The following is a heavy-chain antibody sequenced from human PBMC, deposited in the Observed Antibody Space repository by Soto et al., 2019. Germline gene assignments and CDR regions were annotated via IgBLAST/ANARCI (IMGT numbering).Heavy chain of an antibody. V-gene: IGHV6-1*01. CDR3: ARRLGATGVDV. D-gene: IGHD1-26*01. J-gene: IGHJ6*02. Sequence: PPQTRSLTCAISGDSVSINYWNWFSQSPSSGLEWLGRTYLQSTWYTHYALSVRDRSTISPDTSKNQFSLQLKSVTPEDTAVYYCARRLGATGVDVWGRGTTVAVCS. CDR1: GDSVSINY. CDR2: TYLQSTWYT.